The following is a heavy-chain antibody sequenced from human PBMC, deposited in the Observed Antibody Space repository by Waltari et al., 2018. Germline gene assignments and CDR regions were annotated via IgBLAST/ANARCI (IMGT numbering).Heavy chain of an antibody. CDR2: ISSNGRTI. CDR1: GFPFRNYA. Sequence: QVQLVEAGGGVVQPGMSLRLSCAASGFPFRNYAMTWIGQAPGKGLWWVVFISSNGRTIFYADSINGRFSISRENSKNTLYLQMNSLRPEDAAVYFCAREGYTSGTLGDFDHWGQGTLVTVSS. CDR3: AREGYTSGTLGDFDH. V-gene: IGHV3-30*01. D-gene: IGHD3-10*01. J-gene: IGHJ4*02.